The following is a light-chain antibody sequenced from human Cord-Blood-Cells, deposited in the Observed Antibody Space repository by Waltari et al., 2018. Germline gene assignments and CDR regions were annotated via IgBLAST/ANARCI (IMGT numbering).Light chain of an antibody. CDR1: QSISSW. Sequence: DIQMTQSPYTLSASVGDRVTNTCRASQSISSWLAWYQQKPGKAPKPLIYKAYSLESGVPSRVSGSGSGTEFTLTISSLQPDDFATYYCQQYNSYTWTFGQGTKVEIK. CDR3: QQYNSYTWT. J-gene: IGKJ1*01. V-gene: IGKV1-5*03. CDR2: KAY.